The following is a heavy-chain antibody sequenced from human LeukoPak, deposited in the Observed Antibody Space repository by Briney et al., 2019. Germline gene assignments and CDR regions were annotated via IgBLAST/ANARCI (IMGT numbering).Heavy chain of an antibody. CDR3: AKGRGHVLRYFDWLLDY. CDR1: GFTFSGYA. V-gene: IGHV3-23*01. D-gene: IGHD3-9*01. CDR2: ISGSGGST. J-gene: IGHJ4*02. Sequence: QPGGSLRLSCAASGFTFSGYAMSWVRQAPGKGLEWVSAISGSGGSTYYADSVKGRFTISRDNSKNTLYLQMNSLRAEDTAVYYCAKGRGHVLRYFDWLLDYWGQGTLVTVSS.